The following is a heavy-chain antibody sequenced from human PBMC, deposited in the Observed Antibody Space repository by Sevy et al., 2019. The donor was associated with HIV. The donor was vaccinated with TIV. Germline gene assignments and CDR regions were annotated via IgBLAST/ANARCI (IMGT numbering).Heavy chain of an antibody. CDR1: GGSISSYY. CDR2: IYYSGST. Sequence: SETLSLTCTVSGGSISSYYWSWIRQPPGKGLEWIGYIYYSGSTNYNPSLKSRVTTSVDTSKNQFSLKLSSVTAADTAVYYCARARRDMVRGVSHFDYWGQGTLVTVSS. V-gene: IGHV4-59*01. J-gene: IGHJ4*02. D-gene: IGHD3-10*01. CDR3: ARARRDMVRGVSHFDY.